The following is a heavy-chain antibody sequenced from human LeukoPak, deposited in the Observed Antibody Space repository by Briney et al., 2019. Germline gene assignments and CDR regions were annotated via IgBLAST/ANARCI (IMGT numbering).Heavy chain of an antibody. Sequence: SQTLSLTCAISGDSVSSNSAAWNWIRQSPSRGLEWLGRTYYRSKWYNDYAVSVKSRITINPDTSKNQFSLQLNSVTPEDTAVYYCARDHRAYDYVWGSYRPVDIWGQGTMVTVSS. D-gene: IGHD3-16*02. CDR2: TYYRSKWYN. J-gene: IGHJ3*02. CDR1: GDSVSSNSAA. CDR3: ARDHRAYDYVWGSYRPVDI. V-gene: IGHV6-1*01.